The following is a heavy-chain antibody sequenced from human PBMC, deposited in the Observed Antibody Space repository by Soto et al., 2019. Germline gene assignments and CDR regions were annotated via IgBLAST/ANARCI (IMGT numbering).Heavy chain of an antibody. CDR2: INPSGGST. Sequence: GASVKVCCKASGYTFTSYDMHWVRQAPGQGLEWMGIINPSGGSTSYAQKFQGRVTMTRDTSTNTVYMELSSLRSEDTAVYYCARDSLAVAGTKWDFDYWGQGTLVTVSS. J-gene: IGHJ4*02. D-gene: IGHD6-19*01. CDR3: ARDSLAVAGTKWDFDY. CDR1: GYTFTSYD. V-gene: IGHV1-46*03.